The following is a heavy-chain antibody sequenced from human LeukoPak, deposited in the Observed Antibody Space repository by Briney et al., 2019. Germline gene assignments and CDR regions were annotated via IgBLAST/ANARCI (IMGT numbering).Heavy chain of an antibody. D-gene: IGHD5-24*01. CDR2: IYYSGST. CDR1: GGSISSYY. Sequence: SETLSLTCTVSGGSISSYYWSWIRQPPGKGLEWIGYIYYSGSTYYNPSLKSRVTISVDTSKNQFSLKLSSVTAADTAVYYCARDLPRRDGYNFLPRVSPFDYWGQGTLVTVSS. V-gene: IGHV4-59*12. J-gene: IGHJ4*02. CDR3: ARDLPRRDGYNFLPRVSPFDY.